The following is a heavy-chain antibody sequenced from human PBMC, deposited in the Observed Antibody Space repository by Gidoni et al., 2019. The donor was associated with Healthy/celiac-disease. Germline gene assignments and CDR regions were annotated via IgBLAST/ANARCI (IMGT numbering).Heavy chain of an antibody. CDR2: ISSSSSYI. CDR1: GVTVSSYS. Sequence: EVQLVESGGGVVKPGGSPRLSCAACGVTVSSYSMNWVRQAPGKGLEWVSSISSSSSYIYYADSVKGRFTISRDNAKNSLYLQMNSLRAEDTAVYYCARDYYYDSSCLDYRGQGTLVTVSS. J-gene: IGHJ4*02. CDR3: ARDYYYDSSCLDY. V-gene: IGHV3-21*01. D-gene: IGHD3-22*01.